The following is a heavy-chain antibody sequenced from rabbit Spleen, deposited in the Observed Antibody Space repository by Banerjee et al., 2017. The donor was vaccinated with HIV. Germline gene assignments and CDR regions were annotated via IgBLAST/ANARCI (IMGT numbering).Heavy chain of an antibody. Sequence: EESGGGLVQPEGSLTLTCTASGFSFSSSYWICWVRQAPGKGLEWIGLTEPIFGTTYYASWVNGRFTISSHNAQNTLYLQLKSLTAADTATYFCAREFNYATNFNLWGPGTLVTVS. CDR3: AREFNYATNFNL. V-gene: IGHV1S45*01. D-gene: IGHD6-1*01. CDR2: LTEPIFGTT. J-gene: IGHJ4*01. CDR1: GFSFSSSYW.